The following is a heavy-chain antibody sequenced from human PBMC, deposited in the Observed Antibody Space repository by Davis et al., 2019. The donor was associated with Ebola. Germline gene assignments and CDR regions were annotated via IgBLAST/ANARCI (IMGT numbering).Heavy chain of an antibody. V-gene: IGHV3-23*01. CDR2: ISNSGGGS. D-gene: IGHD3-16*02. CDR3: ARDSHYDYVWGSYRSNWFDP. J-gene: IGHJ5*02. CDR1: GFTFNSYA. Sequence: GGSLRLSCAASGFTFNSYAVNWVRQAPGKGLEWVSSISNSGGGSYYADSVKGRFTISRDNSKNTLYLQMNSLRAEDTAVYYCARDSHYDYVWGSYRSNWFDPWGQGTLVTVSS.